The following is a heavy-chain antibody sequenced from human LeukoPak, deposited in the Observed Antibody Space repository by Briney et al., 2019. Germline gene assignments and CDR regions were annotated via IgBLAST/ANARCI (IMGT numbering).Heavy chain of an antibody. CDR3: ARSICSSTSCYNHYYYYMDV. Sequence: ASVKVSCKASGGTFSSYTISWVRQAPGQGLEWMGWINPNSGGTNYAQKFQGRVTMTRDTSISTAYMELSRLRSDDTAVYYCARSICSSTSCYNHYYYYMDVWGKGTTVTVSS. D-gene: IGHD2-2*02. CDR2: INPNSGGT. V-gene: IGHV1-2*02. J-gene: IGHJ6*03. CDR1: GGTFSSYT.